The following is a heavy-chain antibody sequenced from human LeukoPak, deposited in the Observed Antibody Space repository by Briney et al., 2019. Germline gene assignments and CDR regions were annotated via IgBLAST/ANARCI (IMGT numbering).Heavy chain of an antibody. J-gene: IGHJ4*02. D-gene: IGHD6-19*01. CDR2: ISGTGANT. CDR1: GFTFSSYG. CDR3: AKDLGRAVAGTIY. Sequence: GGSLRLSCAASGFTFSSYGMSWVRQAPGKGLEWVSTISGTGANTYYADSVKGRFTISRDNSKSTLYLQMNSLRVEDAAVYYCAKDLGRAVAGTIYWGQGTLVTVSS. V-gene: IGHV3-23*01.